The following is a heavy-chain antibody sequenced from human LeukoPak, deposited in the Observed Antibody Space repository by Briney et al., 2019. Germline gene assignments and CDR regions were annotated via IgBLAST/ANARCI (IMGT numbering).Heavy chain of an antibody. Sequence: SGTLSLTCTVSGGSISSYYWSWIRQPPGKGLEWIGYIYYSGSTNYNPSLKSRVTISVDTSKNQFSLKLSSVTAADTAVYYCATSVEGIAAAGTYFDYWGQGTLVTVSS. CDR1: GGSISSYY. D-gene: IGHD6-13*01. V-gene: IGHV4-59*01. CDR2: IYYSGST. CDR3: ATSVEGIAAAGTYFDY. J-gene: IGHJ4*02.